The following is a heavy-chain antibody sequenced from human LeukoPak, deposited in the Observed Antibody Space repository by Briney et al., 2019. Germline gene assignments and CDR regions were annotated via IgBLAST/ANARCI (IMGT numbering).Heavy chain of an antibody. CDR2: IRSKPDGGTT. CDR1: GFTFTNAW. V-gene: IGHV3-15*01. CDR3: RPDSSVVKRDFGY. D-gene: IGHD2-15*01. J-gene: IGHJ4*02. Sequence: PGGSLRLSCAASGFTFTNAWMGWVRQAPGTGLEWVGLIRSKPDGGTTDYAAPVKGRFTISRDDSTNTLYLQMNSLKTEDTAVYYCRPDSSVVKRDFGYWGQGTLVTVSS.